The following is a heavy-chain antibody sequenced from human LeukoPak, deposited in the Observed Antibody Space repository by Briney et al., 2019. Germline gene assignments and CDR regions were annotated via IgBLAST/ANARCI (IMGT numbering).Heavy chain of an antibody. CDR2: INWSGGST. V-gene: IGHV3-20*04. D-gene: IGHD2-2*01. CDR1: GFAFDEHG. Sequence: PGGSLRLSCTASGFAFDEHGMSWVRQVPGKGLEWVSGINWSGGSTGYADPLRGRFTISRDNAKNSLYLQMDSLRAEDTALYYCAKAPITSPFYFDYWGQGTLVTVSS. J-gene: IGHJ4*02. CDR3: AKAPITSPFYFDY.